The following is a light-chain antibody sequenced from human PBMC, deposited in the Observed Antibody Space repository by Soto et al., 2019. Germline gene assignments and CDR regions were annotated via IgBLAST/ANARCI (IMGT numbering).Light chain of an antibody. CDR1: STDIGSYNY. Sequence: QSALTQPASLSGSPGQSITISCTGTSTDIGSYNYVSWYQQHPGKAPKLMIFDVSYRPSGISDRFSGSKSGKTASLTISGLQPEDEADYCCSSYGASSTLVGGGTQLTVL. CDR2: DVS. J-gene: IGLJ2*01. V-gene: IGLV2-14*03. CDR3: SSYGASSTL.